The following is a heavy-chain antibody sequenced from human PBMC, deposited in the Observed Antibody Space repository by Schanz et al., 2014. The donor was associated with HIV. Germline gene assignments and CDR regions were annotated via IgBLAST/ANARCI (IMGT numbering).Heavy chain of an antibody. D-gene: IGHD2-15*01. J-gene: IGHJ4*02. CDR3: ARASRGGLPYTGGWYYFDF. V-gene: IGHV4-31*03. CDR2: ISHSGIT. Sequence: QVQLQESGPGLVKPSQTLSLSCTVSGDSIRSGSYYWNWIRQLPGKGLEWIGYISHSGITYYSPSLKSRVIISIGRSSNQFSLELTSVTAADTAVYYCARASRGGLPYTGGWYYFDFWGQGILVTVSS. CDR1: GDSIRSGSYY.